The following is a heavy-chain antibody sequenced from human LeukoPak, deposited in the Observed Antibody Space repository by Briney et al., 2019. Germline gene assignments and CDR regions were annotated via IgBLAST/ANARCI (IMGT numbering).Heavy chain of an antibody. CDR2: MNPNSGNT. V-gene: IGHV1-8*01. J-gene: IGHJ3*02. D-gene: IGHD3-10*01. CDR3: ARLQSPLSLWFGELMDGEAFDI. CDR1: GYTFTSYD. Sequence: ASVKVSCKASGYTFTSYDINWVRQATGQGLEWMGWMNPNSGNTGYAQKFQGRVTMTRNTSISTAYMELSSLRSEDTAVYYCARLQSPLSLWFGELMDGEAFDIWGQGTMVTVSS.